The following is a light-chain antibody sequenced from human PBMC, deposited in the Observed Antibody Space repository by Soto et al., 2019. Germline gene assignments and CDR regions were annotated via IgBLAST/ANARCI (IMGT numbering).Light chain of an antibody. CDR3: QQYGSSPPSST. CDR1: QTVRNNY. V-gene: IGKV3-20*01. J-gene: IGKJ5*01. Sequence: EFVLTQSPGTLSLSPGEIATLSCRASQTVRNNYLAWYQQKPGQAPRLLIYDASSRATGIPERFSGGGSGTDFTLNISRLEPEDFAVYYCQQYGSSPPSSTFGQGTRLEIK. CDR2: DAS.